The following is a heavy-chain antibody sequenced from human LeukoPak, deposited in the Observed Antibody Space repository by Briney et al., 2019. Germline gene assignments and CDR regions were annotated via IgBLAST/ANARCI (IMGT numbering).Heavy chain of an antibody. Sequence: SETLSLTCTVSGYSISSGYDWGWIRQPPGKGLEWIGSIYYRRTTYYNPSLKSRVTISVDTSKNQFSLKLSSVTAADTAVYYCARVPQYCSSTSCLVYWGQGTLVTVSS. D-gene: IGHD2-2*01. V-gene: IGHV4-38-2*02. J-gene: IGHJ4*02. CDR3: ARVPQYCSSTSCLVY. CDR2: IYYRRTT. CDR1: GYSISSGYD.